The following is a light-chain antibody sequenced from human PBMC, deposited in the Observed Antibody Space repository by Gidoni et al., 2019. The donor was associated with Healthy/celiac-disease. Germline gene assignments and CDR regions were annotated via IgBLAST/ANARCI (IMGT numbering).Light chain of an antibody. CDR1: QSVSSY. CDR2: DAS. CDR3: QQRSNWPSLT. Sequence: EIALTQSPATLSLSPGDRATLSCRASQSVSSYLAWYQQKPGQAPRLLIYDASNRATGIPAKFSGSGSGTDFTLTISSLEPEDFAVYYCQQRSNWPSLTFGGGTKVEIK. V-gene: IGKV3-11*01. J-gene: IGKJ4*01.